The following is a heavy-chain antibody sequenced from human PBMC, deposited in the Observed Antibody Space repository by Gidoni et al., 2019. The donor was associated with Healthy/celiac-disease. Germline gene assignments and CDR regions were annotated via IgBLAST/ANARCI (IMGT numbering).Heavy chain of an antibody. CDR1: GFTFSSYG. Sequence: QVQLVESGGGVVQPGRSLRLSCAASGFTFSSYGMHWVRQAPGKGLELVAVIWYDGSNKYYADSVKGRFTISRDNSKNTLYLQMNSLRAEDTAVYYCARGYSSSWYPGYYYYYGMDVWGQGTTVTVSS. CDR2: IWYDGSNK. V-gene: IGHV3-33*01. J-gene: IGHJ6*02. CDR3: ARGYSSSWYPGYYYYYGMDV. D-gene: IGHD6-13*01.